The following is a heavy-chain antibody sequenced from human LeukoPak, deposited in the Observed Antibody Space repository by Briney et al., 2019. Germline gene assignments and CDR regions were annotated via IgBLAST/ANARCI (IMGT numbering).Heavy chain of an antibody. V-gene: IGHV1-46*01. CDR2: INPNGGST. J-gene: IGHJ4*02. CDR3: AREQIGGYSYGLDY. Sequence: ASVKVSCKASGYTFTSYYVHWVRQAPGQGLEWMTRINPNGGSTRYAQRFQGRVTMTRDTSTSTVYMELSSLRSEDTAVYYCAREQIGGYSYGLDYWGQGTPVTVSS. CDR1: GYTFTSYY. D-gene: IGHD5-18*01.